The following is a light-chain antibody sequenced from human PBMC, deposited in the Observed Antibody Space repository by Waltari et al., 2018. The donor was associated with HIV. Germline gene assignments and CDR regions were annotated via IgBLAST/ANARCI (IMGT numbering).Light chain of an antibody. CDR2: EDS. CDR1: SSDVGGCDH. V-gene: IGLV2-8*01. CDR3: SSHADSDNLKVV. Sequence: QSPLTQPPSPSGSPGQSVTISSPGTSSDVGGCDHVPCYQQQPGQAPKPMIHEDSKRPPGVPDRVPGSKSGNTASLTVAGPQAEDEADYYYSSHADSDNLKVVFGGGTKLTVL. J-gene: IGLJ2*01.